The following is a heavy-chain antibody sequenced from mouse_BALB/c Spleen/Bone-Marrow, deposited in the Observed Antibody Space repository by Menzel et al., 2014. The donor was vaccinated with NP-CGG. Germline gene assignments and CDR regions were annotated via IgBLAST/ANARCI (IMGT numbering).Heavy chain of an antibody. Sequence: QVQLQQSGPQLVRPGASVKISCKASGYSFTSYWMHWVRQRPGQGLEWIGMIDPSDSETRINQKFKDKATLPVDKSSSTAYMQLSSPTIEDSAVYYCARGAVAMDYWGQGTSVTVSS. V-gene: IGHV1S126*01. CDR3: ARGAVAMDY. CDR1: GYSFTSYW. J-gene: IGHJ4*01. CDR2: IDPSDSET.